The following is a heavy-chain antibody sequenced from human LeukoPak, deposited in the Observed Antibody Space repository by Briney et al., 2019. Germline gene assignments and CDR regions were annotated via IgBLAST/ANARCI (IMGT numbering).Heavy chain of an antibody. D-gene: IGHD2-2*01. CDR2: IIPIFGTA. J-gene: IGHJ5*02. V-gene: IGHV1-69*01. CDR3: ARETPDIVVVPAAMGVRWFDP. Sequence: SVKVSCKAPGGTFSSYAISWVRQAPGQGLEWMGGIIPIFGTANYAQKFQGRVTITADESTSTAYMELSSLRSEDTAVYYCARETPDIVVVPAAMGVRWFDPWGQGTLVTVSS. CDR1: GGTFSSYA.